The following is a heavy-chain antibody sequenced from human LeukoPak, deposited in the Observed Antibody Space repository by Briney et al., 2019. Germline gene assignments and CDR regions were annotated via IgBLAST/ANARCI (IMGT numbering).Heavy chain of an antibody. CDR1: GFSFSSYW. D-gene: IGHD1-26*01. Sequence: GGSVRLSCAASGFSFSSYWLHWARQVPGKGLVWVSRINSDGSNRGYADSVKGRFTISRDNAKNTLYLQMNSLRAEDTAVYYCARDLLTYRGSYPDYWGQGTQVSLSS. V-gene: IGHV3-74*01. J-gene: IGHJ4*02. CDR2: INSDGSNR. CDR3: ARDLLTYRGSYPDY.